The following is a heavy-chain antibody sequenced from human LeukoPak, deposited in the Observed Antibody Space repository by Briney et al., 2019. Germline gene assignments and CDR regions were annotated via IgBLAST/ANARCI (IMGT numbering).Heavy chain of an antibody. J-gene: IGHJ4*02. D-gene: IGHD5-24*01. CDR1: GFTFSSYS. CDR3: ARGREMATISDY. Sequence: GGSLRLSCAASGFTFSSYSMNWVRQAPGKGLEWVSYTSSSSTIYYADSVKGRFTISRDNAKNSLYLQMNSLRAEDTAVYYCARGREMATISDYWGQGTLVTVSS. V-gene: IGHV3-48*01. CDR2: TSSSSTI.